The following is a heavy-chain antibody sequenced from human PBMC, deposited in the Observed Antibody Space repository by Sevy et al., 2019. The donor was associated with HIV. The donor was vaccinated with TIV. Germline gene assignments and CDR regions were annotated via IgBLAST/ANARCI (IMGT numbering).Heavy chain of an antibody. Sequence: GGSLRLSCAASGFTFSSYEMNWVRQAPGKGLEWVSYISSSGSTTYYADSVKGRFTISRDNAKNSLYLQMNSLRAEDTAVYYCARGRRNYYDSSGYPYYFDYWGQGTLVTVSS. V-gene: IGHV3-48*03. D-gene: IGHD3-22*01. J-gene: IGHJ4*02. CDR2: ISSSGSTT. CDR3: ARGRRNYYDSSGYPYYFDY. CDR1: GFTFSSYE.